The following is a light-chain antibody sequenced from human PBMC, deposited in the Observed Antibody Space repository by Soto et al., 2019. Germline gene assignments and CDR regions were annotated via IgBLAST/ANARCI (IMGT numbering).Light chain of an antibody. CDR1: QSVSSSY. V-gene: IGKV3-20*01. Sequence: EIVLTQSPGTLSLSPGERATLSCRASQSVSSSYLAWYQQKPGQAPRLLNYGASSRATGIPDRFSGSGSGTDFTLTISRLEPEDFAVYYCQQYGSSPPPFGGGTKVEIK. CDR2: GAS. J-gene: IGKJ4*01. CDR3: QQYGSSPPP.